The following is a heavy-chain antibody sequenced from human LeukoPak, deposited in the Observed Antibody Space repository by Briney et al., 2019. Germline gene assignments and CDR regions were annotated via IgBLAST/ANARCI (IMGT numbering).Heavy chain of an antibody. V-gene: IGHV3-30*02. Sequence: GRSLRLSCAASGFTFSSDGMHWVRQAQGKGLEWVAFIRYDGSNKYYADSVNGRFTISRDNSKNTLYLQMNSLRAEDTAVYYCAKERVRELLWFGESSDWGQGTLVTVSS. CDR1: GFTFSSDG. CDR2: IRYDGSNK. CDR3: AKERVRELLWFGESSD. J-gene: IGHJ4*02. D-gene: IGHD3-10*01.